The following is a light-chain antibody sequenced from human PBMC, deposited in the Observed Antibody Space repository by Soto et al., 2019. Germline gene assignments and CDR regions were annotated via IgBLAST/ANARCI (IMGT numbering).Light chain of an antibody. CDR3: QHYQVGQPIA. CDR2: GAS. J-gene: IGKJ5*01. CDR1: QSVGTR. Sequence: EIVFTPSPGPQSLSPGERGTLSCRASQSVGTRLAWYQHKTGQAPSLLMSGASSRATGIPDRFSGSGSETDFTLTISRLEPEDFALYYCQHYQVGQPIAFGRGTRLEIK. V-gene: IGKV3-20*01.